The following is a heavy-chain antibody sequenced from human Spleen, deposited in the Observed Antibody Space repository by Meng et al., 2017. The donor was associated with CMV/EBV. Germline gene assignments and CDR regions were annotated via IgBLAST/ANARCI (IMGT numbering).Heavy chain of an antibody. CDR1: GFTFSDHY. Sequence: GESLKISCAASGFTFSDHYMDWVRQAPRKGLEWVGRIRNKGNSYTTEYAASVKGRFTISGDESKNSLFLQMNSLKTEDTAVYYCATIAYCGGDCYQIHPLYDHWGQGTLVTVSS. CDR2: IRNKGNSYTT. J-gene: IGHJ5*02. V-gene: IGHV3-72*01. CDR3: ATIAYCGGDCYQIHPLYDH. D-gene: IGHD2-21*01.